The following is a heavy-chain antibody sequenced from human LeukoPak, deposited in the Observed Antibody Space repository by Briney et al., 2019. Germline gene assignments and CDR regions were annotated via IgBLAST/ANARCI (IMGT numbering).Heavy chain of an antibody. CDR2: IYYSGST. Sequence: SETLSLTCTVSGGSISSYYWSWIRQPPGKGLEWIGYIYYSGSTNYNPSLKSRVTISVDTSKNQFSLKLSSVIAADTAVYYCARRVTAMGGYYFDYWGQGTLVTVSS. V-gene: IGHV4-59*01. J-gene: IGHJ4*02. CDR3: ARRVTAMGGYYFDY. D-gene: IGHD2-21*02. CDR1: GGSISSYY.